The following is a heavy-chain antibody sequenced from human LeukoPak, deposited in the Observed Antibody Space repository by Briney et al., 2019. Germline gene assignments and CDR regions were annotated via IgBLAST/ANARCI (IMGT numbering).Heavy chain of an antibody. CDR3: ARDRRGDDYFDY. CDR2: INPKSGGT. D-gene: IGHD3-16*01. J-gene: IGHJ4*02. V-gene: IGHV1-2*02. CDR1: GYTFTDYY. Sequence: ASVKVSCKASGYTFTDYYMHWVRQAPGQGLEWMGWINPKSGGTNYAQKFQGRVTMTRDTSISTAYMELSRLRSDDTAVYYCARDRRGDDYFDYWGQGTLVTVSS.